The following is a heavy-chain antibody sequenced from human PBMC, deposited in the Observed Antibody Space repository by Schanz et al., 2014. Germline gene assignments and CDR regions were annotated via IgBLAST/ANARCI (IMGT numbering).Heavy chain of an antibody. D-gene: IGHD6-13*01. CDR3: ARDRIAAAESGIDP. CDR1: GYTFTSYY. Sequence: QVQLVQSGVEVKRPGASVRVSCKASGYTFTSYYMHWVRQAPVKGLEWLGWINPANGNTHYSPRLNGRDSISSDTAASTVDQHFSSLKSADTAVYYCARDRIAAAESGIDPWGQGTPITVSS. V-gene: IGHV1-3*01. CDR2: INPANGNT. J-gene: IGHJ5*02.